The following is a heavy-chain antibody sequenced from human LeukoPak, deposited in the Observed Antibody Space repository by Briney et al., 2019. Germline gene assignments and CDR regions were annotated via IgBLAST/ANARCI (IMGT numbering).Heavy chain of an antibody. CDR3: AKGLNRGVYYFDY. Sequence: GGSLRLSCAASGFTFSDYYMSWIRQAPGQGLEWVSYISSSGSSIYYADSVKGRFTISRDNAKNSLYLQMNSLRAEDTAVYYCAKGLNRGVYYFDYWGQGTLVTVSS. D-gene: IGHD3-10*01. CDR2: ISSSGSSI. V-gene: IGHV3-11*01. CDR1: GFTFSDYY. J-gene: IGHJ4*02.